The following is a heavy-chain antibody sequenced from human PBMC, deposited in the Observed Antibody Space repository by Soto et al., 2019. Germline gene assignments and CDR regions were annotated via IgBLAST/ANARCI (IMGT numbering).Heavy chain of an antibody. CDR1: GGTTRNYY. D-gene: IGHD6-13*01. Sequence: ETLSLTCTVSGGTTRNYYWNWIRQPPGKGLEWIGDIYFSGSTNYNPSLKSRVTMSVDTSKNQFSLKLSSVTAADTAVYYCAGGYSSSWYLGSWGQGTLVTVSS. V-gene: IGHV4-59*08. CDR3: AGGYSSSWYLGS. J-gene: IGHJ4*02. CDR2: IYFSGST.